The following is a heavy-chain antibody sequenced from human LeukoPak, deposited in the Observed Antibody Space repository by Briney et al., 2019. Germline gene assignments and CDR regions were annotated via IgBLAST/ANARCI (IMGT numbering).Heavy chain of an antibody. J-gene: IGHJ6*02. V-gene: IGHV3-7*03. CDR1: GFALSSHW. CDR2: VNRDGSET. Sequence: GGSLRLSCAASGFALSSHWMTWVRQVPGRGPEWVANVNRDGSETYYLDSVKGRFAISKDNAKNSLYLQMNSLRAEDTALYHCARNNGMDVWGQGTTVIVSS. CDR3: ARNNGMDV.